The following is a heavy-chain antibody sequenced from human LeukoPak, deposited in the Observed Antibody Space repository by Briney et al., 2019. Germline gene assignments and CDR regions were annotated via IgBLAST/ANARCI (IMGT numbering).Heavy chain of an antibody. J-gene: IGHJ4*02. V-gene: IGHV3-23*01. CDR3: AKGLSIASSFFDY. CDR1: GFTFSSNA. CDR2: ITGSGGST. Sequence: GGSLRLSCAASGFTFSSNAMSWVRQAPGKGLEWVSYITGSGGSTLYADSVKGRFTVSRDNFKNTLYLQMNSLRAEDTAVYFCAKGLSIASSFFDYWGQGTLVTVSS. D-gene: IGHD3-3*02.